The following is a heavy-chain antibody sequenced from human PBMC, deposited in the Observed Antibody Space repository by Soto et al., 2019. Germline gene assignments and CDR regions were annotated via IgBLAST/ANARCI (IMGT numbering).Heavy chain of an antibody. J-gene: IGHJ4*02. CDR2: ISYDGSNK. CDR3: AKDLIFGFSAVAALYFDY. Sequence: LRLSCAASGFTFSSYGMHWVRQAPGKGLEWVAVISYDGSNKYYADSVKGRFTISRDNSKNTLYLQMNSLRAEDTAVYYCAKDLIFGFSAVAALYFDYWGQGTLVTVSS. V-gene: IGHV3-30*18. D-gene: IGHD6-19*01. CDR1: GFTFSSYG.